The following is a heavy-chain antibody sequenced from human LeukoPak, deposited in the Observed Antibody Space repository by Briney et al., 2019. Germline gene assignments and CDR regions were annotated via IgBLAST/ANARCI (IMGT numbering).Heavy chain of an antibody. Sequence: SETLSLTCAVYGGSFSGYYWSWIRQPPGKGLEWIGYIYYSGSTNYNPSLKSRVTISVDTSKNQFSLKLSSVTAADTAVYYCAGGYCSGGSCYLYFQHWGQGTLVTVSS. J-gene: IGHJ1*01. CDR1: GGSFSGYY. CDR3: AGGYCSGGSCYLYFQH. V-gene: IGHV4-59*12. D-gene: IGHD2-15*01. CDR2: IYYSGST.